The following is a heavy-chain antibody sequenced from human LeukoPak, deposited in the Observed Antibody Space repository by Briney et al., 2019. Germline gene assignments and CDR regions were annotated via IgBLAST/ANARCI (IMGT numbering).Heavy chain of an antibody. CDR2: IRSKAYGCTT. CDR3: TRDKFGWFDP. CDR1: GFTLGDYG. D-gene: IGHD3-10*01. J-gene: IGHJ5*02. Sequence: GGSLRLSCTAYGFTLGDYGMSWVSQAPGKGMEWDGFIRSKAYGCTTEYAGAVKGRFTISRDDSKSIAYLQMNSLKTEDTAVYHCTRDKFGWFDPWGQGTLVTVSS. V-gene: IGHV3-49*04.